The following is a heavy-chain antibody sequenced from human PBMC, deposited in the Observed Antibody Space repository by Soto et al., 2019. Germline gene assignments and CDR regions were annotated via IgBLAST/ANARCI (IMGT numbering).Heavy chain of an antibody. CDR1: GGSISSGGYY. CDR2: LSYSGST. D-gene: IGHD3-22*01. CDR3: ARDALSRDSI. V-gene: IGHV4-31*03. J-gene: IGHJ4*02. Sequence: QVQLQESGPGLVKPSQTLSLTCTVSGGSISSGGYYWSWIRQHPGKGLEWIGYLSYSGSTYYNPSLESRVTLSVDTSKHQFSLKLSSVTAADTAVYYCARDALSRDSIWGQGTLVTLSS.